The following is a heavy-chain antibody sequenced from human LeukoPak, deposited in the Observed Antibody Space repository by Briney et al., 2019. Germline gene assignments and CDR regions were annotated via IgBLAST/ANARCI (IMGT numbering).Heavy chain of an antibody. J-gene: IGHJ6*03. CDR2: IKHDGSEK. D-gene: IGHD6-6*01. CDR3: ARSVRQGYYYYYYMDV. Sequence: GGSLRLSCAASGFTFSSYWMSWVRQAPGKGLEWVANIKHDGSEKYYVDSVKGRFTISRDNAKNSLYLQMNSLRAEDTAVYYCARSVRQGYYYYYYMDVWGKGTTVTVSS. CDR1: GFTFSSYW. V-gene: IGHV3-7*01.